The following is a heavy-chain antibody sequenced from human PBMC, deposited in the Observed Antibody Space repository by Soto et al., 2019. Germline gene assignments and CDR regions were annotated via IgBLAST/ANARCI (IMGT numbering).Heavy chain of an antibody. V-gene: IGHV3-64*02. Sequence: VGSLRLSCAASGFSFSSYAMHWVRQAPGKGLEYVSRISTNGGSTYYADCVKGWVSVTRDTSINTAYMELSRLTSDDMAVYYCGRRCSHTGCLCDSFDRWGQGRMVT. CDR3: GRRCSHTGCLCDSFDR. J-gene: IGHJ3*01. CDR2: ISTNGGST. CDR1: GFSFSSYA. D-gene: IGHD2-2*01.